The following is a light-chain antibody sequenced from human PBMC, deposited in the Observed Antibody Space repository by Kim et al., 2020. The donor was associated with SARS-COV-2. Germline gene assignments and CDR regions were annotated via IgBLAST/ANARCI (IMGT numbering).Light chain of an antibody. Sequence: PGQRVTTSCSGSSYIVGHNFVSWYQHLPGKAPKLIIYNNAQRPSGVPDRFSGSKSGNSASLAISGLQSEDEADYYCRAWDDSMRDVFGAGTKLTVL. J-gene: IGLJ3*02. V-gene: IGLV1-47*01. CDR2: NNA. CDR3: RAWDDSMRDV. CDR1: SYIVGHNF.